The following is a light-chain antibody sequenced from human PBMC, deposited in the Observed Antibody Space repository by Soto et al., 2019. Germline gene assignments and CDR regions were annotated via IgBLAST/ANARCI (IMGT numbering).Light chain of an antibody. CDR1: TGAVTSGNY. V-gene: IGLV7-46*01. CDR3: LLSYSGTNWV. J-gene: IGLJ3*02. Sequence: QAVVTQEPSLTVSPGGTVTLTCGSSTGAVTSGNYPYWFQKKPGQAPRTLIYDTTNKQSWTPARFSGSLLGGKAALTLAGAQTDDEADYYCLLSYSGTNWVFGGGTQLTVL. CDR2: DTT.